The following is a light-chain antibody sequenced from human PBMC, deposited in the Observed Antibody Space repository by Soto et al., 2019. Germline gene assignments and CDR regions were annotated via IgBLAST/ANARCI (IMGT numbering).Light chain of an antibody. CDR1: SSNIGNNY. Sequence: QSVLTQPPSVSAAPGQKVTISCSGSSSNIGNNYVSWYQQLPGTAPKLLIYENNKRPSGIPDRFSGSKSGTSATLGITGLQTGDEADYYCGTWDSSLSCYVFGTGTKVTVL. J-gene: IGLJ1*01. CDR2: ENN. V-gene: IGLV1-51*02. CDR3: GTWDSSLSCYV.